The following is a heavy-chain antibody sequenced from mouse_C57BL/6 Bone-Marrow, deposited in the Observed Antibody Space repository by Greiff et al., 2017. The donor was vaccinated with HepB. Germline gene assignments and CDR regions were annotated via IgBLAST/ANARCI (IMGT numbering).Heavy chain of an antibody. CDR1: GFSFNTYA. V-gene: IGHV10-1*01. CDR3: VRLDLEG. CDR2: IRSKSNNYAT. J-gene: IGHJ3*01. Sequence: EVKVVDSGGGLVQPKGSLKLSCAASGFSFNTYAMNWVRQAPGKGLEWVARIRSKSNNYATYYADSVKDRFTISRDDSESMLYLQMNNLKTEDTAMYYCVRLDLEGWGQGTLVTVSA.